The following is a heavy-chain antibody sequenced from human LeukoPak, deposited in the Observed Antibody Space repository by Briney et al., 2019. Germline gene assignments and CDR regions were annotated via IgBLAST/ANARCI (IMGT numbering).Heavy chain of an antibody. CDR3: ARSGLIDY. Sequence: SETLSLTCTVSGGSISRGNYYWSWIRQPAGKGLEWIGRIYTSGSTNYNPSPKSRVTISVDTSKNQFSLKLSSVTAADTAVYYCARSGLIDYWGQGTLVTVSS. CDR2: IYTSGST. J-gene: IGHJ4*02. V-gene: IGHV4-61*02. CDR1: GGSISRGNYY.